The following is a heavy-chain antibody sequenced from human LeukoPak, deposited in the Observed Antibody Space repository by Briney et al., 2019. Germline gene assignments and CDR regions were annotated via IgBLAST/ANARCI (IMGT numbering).Heavy chain of an antibody. CDR3: ASRYSSSSGWFDT. V-gene: IGHV4-39*01. J-gene: IGHJ5*02. CDR2: FYYSGST. D-gene: IGHD6-6*01. Sequence: SETLSLTCTVSGGSISSSSYYWDWLRQPPGKGLEWIATFYYSGSTFYNPSLKSRVTISVDTSENQFSLELSSRTAADTAVYYCASRYSSSSGWFDTWGEGPLLTVSS. CDR1: GGSISSSSYY.